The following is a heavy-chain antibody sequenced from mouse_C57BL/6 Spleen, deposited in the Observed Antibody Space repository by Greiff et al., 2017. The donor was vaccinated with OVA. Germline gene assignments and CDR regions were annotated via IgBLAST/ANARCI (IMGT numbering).Heavy chain of an antibody. CDR1: GYTFTSYW. CDR2: IHPNSGST. D-gene: IGHD1-1*01. J-gene: IGHJ1*03. Sequence: VQLQQPGAELVKPGASVKLSCKASGYTFTSYWMHWVKQRPGQGLEWIGMIHPNSGSTNYNEKFKSKATLTVGKSSSTAYMQLSSLTSEDSAVYYCARSDYGRYFDVWGTGTTVTVSS. CDR3: ARSDYGRYFDV. V-gene: IGHV1-64*01.